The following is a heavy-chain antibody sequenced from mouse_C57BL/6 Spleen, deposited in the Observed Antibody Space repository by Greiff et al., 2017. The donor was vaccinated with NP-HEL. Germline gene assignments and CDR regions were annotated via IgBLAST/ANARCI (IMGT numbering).Heavy chain of an antibody. CDR3: ARSTMVTTGDYAMDY. CDR1: GYTFTSYW. CDR2: IDPSDSET. Sequence: QVQLQQPGAELVRPGSSVKLSCKASGYTFTSYWMHWVKQRPIQGLEWIGNIDPSDSETHYNQKFKDKATLTVDKSSSTAYMQLSSLTSEDSAVYYCARSTMVTTGDYAMDYWGQGTSVTVSS. V-gene: IGHV1-52*01. D-gene: IGHD2-2*01. J-gene: IGHJ4*01.